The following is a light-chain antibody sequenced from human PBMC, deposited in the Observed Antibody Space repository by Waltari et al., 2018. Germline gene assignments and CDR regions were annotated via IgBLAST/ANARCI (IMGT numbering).Light chain of an antibody. Sequence: QSALTQPASVSGSPGQSVPISCTGVSGDGAEYRITSCFRQHPGKAPKLILYDVSNRASDISNRFSGYKSGNTASLTISRLQADDEADYFCSYYPDTHTPVVFGGGTKLTV. CDR1: SGDGAEYRI. CDR2: DVS. V-gene: IGLV2-14*03. CDR3: SYYPDTHTPVV. J-gene: IGLJ2*01.